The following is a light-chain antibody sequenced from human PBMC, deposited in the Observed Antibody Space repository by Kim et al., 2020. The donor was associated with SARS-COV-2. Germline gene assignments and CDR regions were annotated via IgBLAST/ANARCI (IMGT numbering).Light chain of an antibody. J-gene: IGKJ1*01. CDR3: QQYNSLWT. CDR2: KAS. Sequence: SASLGDRVTITCRASKSISSWLAWYQQKPGKAPKLLIYKASSLESGVPSSFSGSGSGTEFTLTISSLQPDDFATYYCQQYNSLWTFGQGTKVDIK. CDR1: KSISSW. V-gene: IGKV1-5*03.